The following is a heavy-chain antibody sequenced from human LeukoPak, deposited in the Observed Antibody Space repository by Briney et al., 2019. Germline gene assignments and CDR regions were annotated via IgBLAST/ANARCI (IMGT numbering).Heavy chain of an antibody. CDR2: IFPGDSDT. J-gene: IGHJ4*02. CDR3: ARRTDRSFWYLDY. CDR1: GYSFTNYW. Sequence: GESLKISCKGSGYSFTNYWIGWVRQMPGKGLEWMGIIFPGDSDTRYSPSFQGQVTISADKSISTAYLQWSSLKASDTAIYYCARRTDRSFWYLDYWGQGTLVTVSS. V-gene: IGHV5-51*01.